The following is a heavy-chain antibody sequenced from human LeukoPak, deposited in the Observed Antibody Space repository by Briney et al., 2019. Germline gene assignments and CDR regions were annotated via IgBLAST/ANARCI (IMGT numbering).Heavy chain of an antibody. Sequence: GGSLRLSCAASGFTFSSYAMHWVRQAPGKGLEWVAVISYDGSNKYYADSVKGRFTISRDNSKNTLYLQMNSLRAEDTAVYYCARDWGYCSSTSCPSPRYGMDVRGQGTTVTVSS. CDR2: ISYDGSNK. CDR1: GFTFSSYA. D-gene: IGHD2-2*01. CDR3: ARDWGYCSSTSCPSPRYGMDV. J-gene: IGHJ6*02. V-gene: IGHV3-30-3*01.